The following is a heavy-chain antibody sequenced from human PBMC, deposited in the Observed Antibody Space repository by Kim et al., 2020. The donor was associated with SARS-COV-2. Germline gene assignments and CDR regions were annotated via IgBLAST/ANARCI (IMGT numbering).Heavy chain of an antibody. D-gene: IGHD3-3*01. V-gene: IGHV5-51*01. CDR3: ARLAVRWVDY. CDR2: DN. J-gene: IGHJ4*02. Sequence: DNRYSPSFQGQVTISADKSISTAYLQWSSLKASDTAMYYCARLAVRWVDYWGQGTLVTVSS.